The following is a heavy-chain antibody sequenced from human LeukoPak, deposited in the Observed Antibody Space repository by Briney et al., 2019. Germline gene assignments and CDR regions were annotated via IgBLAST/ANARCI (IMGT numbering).Heavy chain of an antibody. J-gene: IGHJ4*02. CDR3: AREWGGDFDY. CDR1: GGSFSGYY. CDR2: INHSGST. V-gene: IGHV4-34*01. Sequence: SETLSLTCAVYGGSFSGYYWSWIRQPPGKGLEWIGEINHSGSTNYNPSLKSRVTISVDTSKNQFSLKLSSVTAADTAVYYCAREWGGDFDYWGQGTLFTVSS. D-gene: IGHD1-26*01.